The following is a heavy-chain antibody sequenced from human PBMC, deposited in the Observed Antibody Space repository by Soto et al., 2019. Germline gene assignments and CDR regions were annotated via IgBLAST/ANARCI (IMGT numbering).Heavy chain of an antibody. J-gene: IGHJ4*02. CDR1: GFTFSSYA. D-gene: IGHD3-10*01. CDR2: ISTSGGST. V-gene: IGHV3-23*01. Sequence: PGGSLRLSCAASGFTFSSYAMSWVRQAPGKGLEWVSTISTSGGSTHYADSVKGRFTISRDNSKNTLYLQMNSLRAEDTAVYYCAKDGRSDGSGSYPYDYWGQGTLVTVSS. CDR3: AKDGRSDGSGSYPYDY.